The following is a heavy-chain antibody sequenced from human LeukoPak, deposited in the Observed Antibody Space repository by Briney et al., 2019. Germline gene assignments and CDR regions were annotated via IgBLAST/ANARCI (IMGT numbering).Heavy chain of an antibody. CDR3: ARGGAARLHFQN. V-gene: IGHV4-59*01. CDR2: IHYSGST. Sequence: PSGTLSLTCTVSGGSFRNYYWSWIRQPPGKGLEWIGYIHYSGSTNYNPSLKSRGTISVDTSKNHFSLRLSSVTAADTAVYYCARGGAARLHFQNWGQGTLVTVSS. CDR1: GGSFRNYY. J-gene: IGHJ1*01. D-gene: IGHD6-6*01.